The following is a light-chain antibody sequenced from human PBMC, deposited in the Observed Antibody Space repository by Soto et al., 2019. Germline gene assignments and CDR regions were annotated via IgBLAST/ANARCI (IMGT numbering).Light chain of an antibody. V-gene: IGKV3-15*01. Sequence: EIVMTQSPATLSVSPGERATLSCRASQSVSSNLAWYQQKPGQAPRLLIYGASTRATAIPARFSGSGSGTDFSLTCSCLQSEDFAVYNCQQYNNWPPGTFGQGNKVEIK. CDR3: QQYNNWPPGT. CDR1: QSVSSN. J-gene: IGKJ1*01. CDR2: GAS.